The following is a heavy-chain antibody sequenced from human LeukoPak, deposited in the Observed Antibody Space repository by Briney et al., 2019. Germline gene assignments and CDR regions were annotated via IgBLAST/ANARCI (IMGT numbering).Heavy chain of an antibody. D-gene: IGHD3-3*01. CDR2: ISTYNGHT. CDR1: GYTFTSYA. V-gene: IGHV1-18*01. Sequence: ASVKVSCKASGYTFTSYAIIWVRQAPGQGLEWMGWISTYNGHTNCAQKLQGRVTMTTDTSTSTACMELRSLRSDDTAVYYCAREDNLMDFWSGYSDYWGQGTLVTVSS. CDR3: AREDNLMDFWSGYSDY. J-gene: IGHJ4*02.